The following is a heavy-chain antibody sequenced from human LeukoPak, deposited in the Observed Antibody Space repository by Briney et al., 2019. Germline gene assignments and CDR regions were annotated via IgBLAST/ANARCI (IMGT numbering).Heavy chain of an antibody. Sequence: SQTLSLTCTVSGGSISSGGYSWSWIRQHPGKGLEWIGYIYYSGSTYYNPSLKSRVTISVDTSKNQFSLKLSSVTAADTAVYYCARGRVAAAGTGFDYWGQGTLVTVSS. CDR1: GGSISSGGYS. V-gene: IGHV4-31*03. CDR3: ARGRVAAAGTGFDY. CDR2: IYYSGST. J-gene: IGHJ4*02. D-gene: IGHD6-13*01.